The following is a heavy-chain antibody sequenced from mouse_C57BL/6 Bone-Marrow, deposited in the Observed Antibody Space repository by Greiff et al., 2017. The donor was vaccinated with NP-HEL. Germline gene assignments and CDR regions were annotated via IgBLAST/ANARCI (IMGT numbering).Heavy chain of an antibody. CDR2: IDPSDSET. V-gene: IGHV1-52*01. D-gene: IGHD2-5*01. J-gene: IGHJ4*01. CDR3: ARRGRSNAYYARDD. Sequence: QVQLQQPGAELVRPGSSVKLSCKASGYTFTSYWMHWVKQRPIQGLEWIGNIDPSDSETHYNQKFKDKATLTVDKSSSTAYMQLSSLTSEDSAVDYSARRGRSNAYYARDDWGQGTSVTVSS. CDR1: GYTFTSYW.